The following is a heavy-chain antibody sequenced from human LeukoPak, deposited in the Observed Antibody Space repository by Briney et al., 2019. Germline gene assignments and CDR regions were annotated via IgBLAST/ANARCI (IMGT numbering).Heavy chain of an antibody. CDR2: ISAYNGNT. CDR3: ARALYQYCSSTSCPTAFDY. Sequence: ASVKVSCKASGYTFTSYGISWVRQAPGQGLERMGWISAYNGNTNYAQKLQGRVTMTTDTSTSTAYTELRSLRSDDTAVYYCARALYQYCSSTSCPTAFDYWGQGTLVTVSS. CDR1: GYTFTSYG. V-gene: IGHV1-18*04. J-gene: IGHJ4*02. D-gene: IGHD2-2*01.